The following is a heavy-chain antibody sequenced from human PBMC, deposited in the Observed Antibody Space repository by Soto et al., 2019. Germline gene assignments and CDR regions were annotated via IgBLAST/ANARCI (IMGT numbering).Heavy chain of an antibody. V-gene: IGHV1-3*01. CDR1: GYTFTSYA. D-gene: IGHD2-2*01. Sequence: ASVKVSCKASGYTFTSYAMHWVRQAPGQRLEWMGWINAGNGNTKYSQKFQGRVTITRDTSASTAYMELSSLRSEDTAVYYCASREDCSSTSCYSECNYWGQGALVTVSS. J-gene: IGHJ4*02. CDR3: ASREDCSSTSCYSECNY. CDR2: INAGNGNT.